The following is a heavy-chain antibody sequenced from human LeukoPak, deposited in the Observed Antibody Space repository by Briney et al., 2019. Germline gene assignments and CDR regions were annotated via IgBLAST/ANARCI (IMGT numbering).Heavy chain of an antibody. J-gene: IGHJ4*02. CDR3: AGGIAVAGKD. V-gene: IGHV3-7*01. Sequence: PGGSLRLSCAASGFTFNNYWMSWVRQAPGKGLEWVANIKQDGSEKYYVDSVKGRFTISRDNAKNSLYLQMNSLRAEDTAVYYCAGGIAVAGKDWGQGTLVTVSS. D-gene: IGHD6-19*01. CDR1: GFTFNNYW. CDR2: IKQDGSEK.